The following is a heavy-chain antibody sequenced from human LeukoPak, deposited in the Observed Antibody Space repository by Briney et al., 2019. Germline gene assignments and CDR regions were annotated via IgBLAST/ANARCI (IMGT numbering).Heavy chain of an antibody. CDR2: INTNTGNP. CDR1: GYTFTRYA. Sequence: ASVKVSFTASGYTFTRYAMNWVRQAPGQGLEWMGWINTNTGNPTYAQGFTGRFVFSLDTSVSTAYLQISSLKAEDTAVYYCAKGLQAYYYYMDVWGKGTTVTGS. CDR3: AKGLQAYYYYMDV. V-gene: IGHV7-4-1*02. J-gene: IGHJ6*03. D-gene: IGHD2-15*01.